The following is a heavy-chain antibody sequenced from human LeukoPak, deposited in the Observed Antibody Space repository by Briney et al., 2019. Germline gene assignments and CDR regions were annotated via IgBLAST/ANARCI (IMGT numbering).Heavy chain of an antibody. CDR3: ARQAFWSGYYPY. D-gene: IGHD3-3*01. J-gene: IGHJ4*02. CDR2: IIPIFGTA. V-gene: IGHV1-69*13. CDR1: GGTFSSYA. Sequence: ASVKVSCKASGGTFSSYAISWVRQAPGQGLEWMGGIIPIFGTANYAQKFQGRVTITADESTSTAYMELSSLRSEDTAVYYCARQAFWSGYYPYWGQGTQVTASS.